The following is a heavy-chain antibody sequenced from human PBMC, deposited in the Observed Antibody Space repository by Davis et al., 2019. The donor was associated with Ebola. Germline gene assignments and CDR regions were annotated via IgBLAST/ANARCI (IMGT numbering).Heavy chain of an antibody. CDR1: GFNFNIYA. CDR3: ARGGGGFYGYYYYYGMDV. D-gene: IGHD3-22*01. Sequence: PGGSLRLSCAVSGFNFNIYAMHWVRQAPGKGLEWVAIISSDETNKYYADSVKGRFTISRDNSQNTLYLQMSTLRAEDTAVYYCARGGGGFYGYYYYYGMDVWGQGTTVTVSS. V-gene: IGHV3-30-3*01. CDR2: ISSDETNK. J-gene: IGHJ6*02.